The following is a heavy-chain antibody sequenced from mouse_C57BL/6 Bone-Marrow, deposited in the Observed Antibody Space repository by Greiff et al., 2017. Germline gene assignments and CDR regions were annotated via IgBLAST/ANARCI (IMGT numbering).Heavy chain of an antibody. CDR1: GYTFTSYW. D-gene: IGHD1-1*01. J-gene: IGHJ4*01. Sequence: QVQLQQPGAELVKPGASVKLSCKASGYTFTSYWMHWVKQRPGQGLEWIGMIDPNSGSTNYNEKFKGKATLTVAKSSSTAYMQLSSLTSEASAVYYCARSVGGYYGMDYWGQGTSVTVSS. CDR3: ARSVGGYYGMDY. V-gene: IGHV1-64*01. CDR2: IDPNSGST.